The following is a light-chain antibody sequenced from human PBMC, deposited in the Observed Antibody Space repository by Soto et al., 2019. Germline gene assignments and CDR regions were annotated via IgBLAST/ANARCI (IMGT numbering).Light chain of an antibody. J-gene: IGKJ5*01. CDR2: AAS. V-gene: IGKV1-9*01. Sequence: DIQLTQSPSFLSASVGDRVIITCRASQDINSYLGWYQQKPGKAPKLLIYAASAFQSGVPSRFSGSGSATEFTLTISSLQPEDFATYYCQQLYSYPVTFGQGTRLEIK. CDR3: QQLYSYPVT. CDR1: QDINSY.